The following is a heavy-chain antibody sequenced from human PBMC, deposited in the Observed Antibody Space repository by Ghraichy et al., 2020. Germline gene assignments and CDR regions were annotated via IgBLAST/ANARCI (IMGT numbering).Heavy chain of an antibody. CDR3: ARGGPVYCSGVSFYFGDY. CDR2: INGDGTII. Sequence: GGSLRLSCAASGFTFSHYWMHWVRQAPGKGLVWVSHINGDGTIIHYADSVKDRFTISRDNAQNTLYLQMNSLRAEDTAVYYCARGGPVYCSGVSFYFGDYWGQGTLVTVSS. J-gene: IGHJ4*02. CDR1: GFTFSHYW. D-gene: IGHD2-15*01. V-gene: IGHV3-74*01.